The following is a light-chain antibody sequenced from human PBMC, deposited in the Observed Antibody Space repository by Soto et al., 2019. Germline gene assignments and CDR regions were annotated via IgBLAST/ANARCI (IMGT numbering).Light chain of an antibody. J-gene: IGLJ2*01. Sequence: QPVLTQPPSVSGAPGQRVTISCTGSSSNIGAGYDVHWYQQLPGTAPKLLIYGNSNRPSGVPDRFSGSKSGTSASLAITWLQAEDEADYYCQSYDSSLSGSNVVFGGGTKLTVL. CDR1: SSNIGAGYD. V-gene: IGLV1-40*01. CDR2: GNS. CDR3: QSYDSSLSGSNVV.